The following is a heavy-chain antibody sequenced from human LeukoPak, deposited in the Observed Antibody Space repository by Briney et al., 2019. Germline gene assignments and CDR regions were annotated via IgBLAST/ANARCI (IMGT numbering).Heavy chain of an antibody. CDR3: ARDLQCGGDCHYDAFDI. Sequence: GGSLRLSCAASGFTFSSYGMSWVRQAPGKGLEWVSSISGSGGSTYHADSVKGRFTISRDNAQNSLYLQMNSLRAEDTAVYYCARDLQCGGDCHYDAFDIWGQGTMVTVSS. V-gene: IGHV3-23*01. D-gene: IGHD2-21*02. J-gene: IGHJ3*02. CDR1: GFTFSSYG. CDR2: ISGSGGST.